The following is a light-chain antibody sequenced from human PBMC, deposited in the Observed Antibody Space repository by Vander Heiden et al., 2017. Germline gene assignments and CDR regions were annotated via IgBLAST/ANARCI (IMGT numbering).Light chain of an antibody. Sequence: SYVLTQPPSVSVAPGQTATITCGGTNIGTKSVHWYQQKPGQAPVLCVYVESDRPSGITERFSGSNSGNTATLTNSRVEVGDEADYYCQVWDISSDHYVFGTGTKVTVL. V-gene: IGLV3-21*02. CDR3: QVWDISSDHYV. CDR1: NIGTKS. CDR2: VES. J-gene: IGLJ1*01.